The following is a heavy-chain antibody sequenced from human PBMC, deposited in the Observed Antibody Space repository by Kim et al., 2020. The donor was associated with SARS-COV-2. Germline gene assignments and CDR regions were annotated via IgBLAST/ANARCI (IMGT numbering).Heavy chain of an antibody. CDR2: IYYSGST. CDR1: GGSISSGGYY. CDR3: ARDAYNWNYGSYWFDP. Sequence: SETLSLTCTVSGGSISSGGYYWSWIRQHPGKGLEWIGYIYYSGSTYYNPSLKSRVTISVDTSKNQFSLKLSSVTAADTAVYYCARDAYNWNYGSYWFDPWGQGTLVTVSS. J-gene: IGHJ5*02. V-gene: IGHV4-31*03. D-gene: IGHD1-7*01.